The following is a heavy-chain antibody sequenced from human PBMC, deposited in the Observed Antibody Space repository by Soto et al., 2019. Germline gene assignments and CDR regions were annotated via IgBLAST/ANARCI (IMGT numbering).Heavy chain of an antibody. CDR3: AGVASYEAYYFDY. Sequence: GASLKISCKGSGYSFTSYWIGWVRQMPVKGLEWMGIIYPGDSDTRYSPSFQGQVTISADKSISTVYLQWSSLKASATAMYYCAGVASYEAYYFDYWGQGTLVTVSS. CDR2: IYPGDSDT. CDR1: GYSFTSYW. V-gene: IGHV5-51*01. D-gene: IGHD2-21*01. J-gene: IGHJ4*02.